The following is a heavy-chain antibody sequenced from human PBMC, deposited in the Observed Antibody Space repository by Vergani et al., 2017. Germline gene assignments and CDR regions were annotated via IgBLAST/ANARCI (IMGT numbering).Heavy chain of an antibody. Sequence: VNLVGSGGGVVQPGRSLRLSCATYGFILQNYTMHWVRQAPGKGLEWVSSISSSSSYIYYADSVKGRFTITRDNAKNSLYLQMNSLRAEDTAVYYCASGRRIAAAAFDDWGQGTLVTVSS. CDR1: GFILQNYT. J-gene: IGHJ4*02. CDR3: ASGRRIAAAAFDD. CDR2: ISSSSSYI. D-gene: IGHD6-13*01. V-gene: IGHV3-21*01.